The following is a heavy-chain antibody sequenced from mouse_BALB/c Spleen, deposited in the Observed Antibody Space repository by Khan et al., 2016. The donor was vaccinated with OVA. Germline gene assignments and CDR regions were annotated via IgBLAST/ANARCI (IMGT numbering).Heavy chain of an antibody. V-gene: IGHV2-6*02. J-gene: IGHJ4*01. CDR3: ARKRYGYAMDY. D-gene: IGHD2-14*01. Sequence: QVQLKESGPGLVAPSQSLSITCTVSGFSLTSYGIHWVRQPPGKGLEWLVVIWSDGITTYNSALKSRLSISKDNSKSQVFLKMSSPQTDDTAMYYCARKRYGYAMDYWGQGTSVTVSS. CDR2: IWSDGIT. CDR1: GFSLTSYG.